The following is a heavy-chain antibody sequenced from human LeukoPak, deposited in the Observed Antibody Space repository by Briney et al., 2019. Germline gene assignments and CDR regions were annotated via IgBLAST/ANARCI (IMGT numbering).Heavy chain of an antibody. CDR2: INPNSGGT. CDR3: ARTYGGYSGPFDY. V-gene: IGHV1-2*02. CDR1: GYTFTGYY. J-gene: IGHJ4*02. Sequence: ASVKVSCKASGYTFTGYYMHWVRQARGQGLEWMGWINPNSGGTNYAQKFQGRVTMTRDTSISTAYMELSRLRSDDTAVYYCARTYGGYSGPFDYWGQGTLVTVSS. D-gene: IGHD5-12*01.